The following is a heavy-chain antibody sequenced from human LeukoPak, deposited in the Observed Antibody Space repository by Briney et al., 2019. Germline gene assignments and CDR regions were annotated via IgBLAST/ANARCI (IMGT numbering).Heavy chain of an antibody. CDR3: AREGLLWFGELSGLDP. V-gene: IGHV3-21*01. D-gene: IGHD3-10*01. Sequence: PGGSLRLSCAASGFTFSSYGMNWVRQAPGKGLEWVSSIRSSSSDISYADSVKGRFTISRDNAKNSLHLHMNSLRAEDTAVYYCAREGLLWFGELSGLDPWGQGTWSPSPQ. CDR2: IRSSSSDI. J-gene: IGHJ5*02. CDR1: GFTFSSYG.